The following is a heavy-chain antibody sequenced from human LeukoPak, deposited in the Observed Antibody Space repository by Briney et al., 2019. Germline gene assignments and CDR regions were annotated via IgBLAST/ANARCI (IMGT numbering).Heavy chain of an antibody. D-gene: IGHD1-26*01. V-gene: IGHV4-39*07. Sequence: SETLSLTCTVSGGSISSSSYYWSWIRQPPGKGLEWIGEINHSGSTNYNPSLKSRVTISVDTSKNQFSLKLSSVTAADTAVYYCARNLHGWELLHYYYMGVWGKGTTVTISS. J-gene: IGHJ6*03. CDR3: ARNLHGWELLHYYYMGV. CDR2: INHSGST. CDR1: GGSISSSSYY.